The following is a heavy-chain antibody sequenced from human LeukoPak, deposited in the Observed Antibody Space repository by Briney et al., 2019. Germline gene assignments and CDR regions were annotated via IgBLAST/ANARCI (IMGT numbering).Heavy chain of an antibody. CDR2: ISSSSSYT. V-gene: IGHV3-11*06. D-gene: IGHD6-19*01. Sequence: GGSLRLSCAASGFTFSDYYMSWIRQAPGKGLEGVSYISSSSSYTNYADSVKGRFTISRDNAKNSLYLQMNSLRAEDTAVYYCARPDVAYSSGRPLDYWGQGTLVTVSS. J-gene: IGHJ4*02. CDR1: GFTFSDYY. CDR3: ARPDVAYSSGRPLDY.